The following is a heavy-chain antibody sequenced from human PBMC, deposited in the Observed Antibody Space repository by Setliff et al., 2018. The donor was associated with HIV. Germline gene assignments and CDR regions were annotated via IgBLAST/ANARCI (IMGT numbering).Heavy chain of an antibody. CDR1: GYSINSGFH. J-gene: IGHJ3*02. CDR2: IYHSGST. CDR3: ARSTYYYDSSGYDAFDI. D-gene: IGHD3-22*01. Sequence: PSETLSLTCAVSGYSINSGFHWGWIRQPPGKGLEWIGSIYHSGSTYYNPSLKSRVTISVDTSKNQLSLKLSSVTAADTAVYYCARSTYYYDSSGYDAFDIWGQGTMVTVSS. V-gene: IGHV4-38-2*01.